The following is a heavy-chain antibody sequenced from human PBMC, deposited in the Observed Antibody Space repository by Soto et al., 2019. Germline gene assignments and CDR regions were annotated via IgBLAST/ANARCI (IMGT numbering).Heavy chain of an antibody. CDR1: GYTFTSYG. CDR3: ARVGGGWEPPFGAYYYYYGMDV. V-gene: IGHV1-18*01. D-gene: IGHD1-26*01. CDR2: ISAYNGNT. J-gene: IGHJ6*02. Sequence: ASVKVSCKASGYTFTSYGISWVRQAPGQGLEWMGWISAYNGNTNYAQKLQGRVTMTTDTSTSTAYMELRSLRSDDTAVYYRARVGGGWEPPFGAYYYYYGMDVWGQGTTVTVSS.